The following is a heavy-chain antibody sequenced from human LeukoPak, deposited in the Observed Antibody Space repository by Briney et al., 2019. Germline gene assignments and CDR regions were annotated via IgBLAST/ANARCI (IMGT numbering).Heavy chain of an antibody. V-gene: IGHV3-9*01. CDR2: ISWNSGSI. J-gene: IGHJ4*02. CDR1: GFTFDDYA. Sequence: GGSLRLSCAASGFTFDDYAMHWVRQAPGKGLEWVSGISWNSGSIGYADSVKGRFTISRDNAKNSLYLQMNSLRAEDTALYYCAKDTTDSSGYYGSYFGGYYFDYWGQGTLVTVSS. D-gene: IGHD3-22*01. CDR3: AKDTTDSSGYYGSYFGGYYFDY.